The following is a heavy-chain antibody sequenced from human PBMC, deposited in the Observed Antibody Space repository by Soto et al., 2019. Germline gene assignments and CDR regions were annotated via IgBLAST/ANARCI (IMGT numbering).Heavy chain of an antibody. J-gene: IGHJ5*02. Sequence: EVQLVESGGGLVQPGGSLRLSCAASGFTFTNYWMHWVRQVPGKGLVWVSRINSDGTRTTYADSVRGRFTISRDNDKNTLYLQMKSLRAEDTAVYYCATVATGSWDWFDPWGQGTLVTVSS. CDR2: INSDGTRT. V-gene: IGHV3-74*01. D-gene: IGHD1-26*01. CDR3: ATVATGSWDWFDP. CDR1: GFTFTNYW.